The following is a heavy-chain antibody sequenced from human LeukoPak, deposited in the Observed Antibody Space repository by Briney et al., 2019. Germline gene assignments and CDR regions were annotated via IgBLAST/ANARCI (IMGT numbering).Heavy chain of an antibody. CDR2: IYYSGST. CDR1: GGSISSGGYY. J-gene: IGHJ5*02. CDR3: ARAYDYGDSNWFDP. V-gene: IGHV4-31*03. D-gene: IGHD4-17*01. Sequence: PSETLSLTCTVSGGSISSGGYYWSWIRQHPGKGPEWIGYIYYSGSTHYNPSLKSRVTISVDTSKNQFSLKLSSVTAADTAVYYCARAYDYGDSNWFDPWGQGTLVTVSS.